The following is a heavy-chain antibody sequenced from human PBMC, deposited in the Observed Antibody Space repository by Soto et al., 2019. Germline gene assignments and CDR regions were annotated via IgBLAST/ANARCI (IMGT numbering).Heavy chain of an antibody. J-gene: IGHJ4*02. CDR2: ISSSGTII. CDR3: ARDLGYYDSSGYFDY. CDR1: GFTFSDYY. D-gene: IGHD3-22*01. Sequence: QVQLVESGGGLGKPGGSLRLSCAASGFTFSDYYMSWIRQAPGKGLEWVSYISSSGTIISDTDSVKGRFTISRDNAKNSLYLQMNSLRAEDTAVYYCARDLGYYDSSGYFDYWGQGTLVTVSS. V-gene: IGHV3-11*01.